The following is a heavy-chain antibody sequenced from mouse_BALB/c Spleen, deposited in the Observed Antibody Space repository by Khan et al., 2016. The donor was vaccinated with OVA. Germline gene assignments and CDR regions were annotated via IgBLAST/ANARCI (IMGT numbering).Heavy chain of an antibody. D-gene: IGHD1-1*01. CDR1: GYTFINYW. CDR3: ARRGLRWDFDY. J-gene: IGHJ2*01. Sequence: QVQLQQSGAELAKPGASVKMSCKASGYTFINYWILWVKQRPGQGLEWIGYINPSTGYTEYNQNFKDKSTLTADKSSSTAYMQLSSLTSEESAVYYCARRGLRWDFDYWGQGTMVTVST. CDR2: INPSTGYT. V-gene: IGHV1-7*01.